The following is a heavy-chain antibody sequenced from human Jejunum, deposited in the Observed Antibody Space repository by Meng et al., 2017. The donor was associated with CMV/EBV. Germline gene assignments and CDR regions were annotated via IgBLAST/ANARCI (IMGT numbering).Heavy chain of an antibody. CDR2: FYSSDTY. Sequence: QVQLQESGAGRVKPSETLSLTCTVSGGSVNNYYWSWIRQSAGKGLEWIGRFYSSDTYNYHPSLDSRVTMSLDTSKNQFSLNLRSVTAADTATYYCARGPGASTREGFDHWGLGTLVTVSS. CDR1: GGSVNNYY. V-gene: IGHV4-4*07. J-gene: IGHJ4*02. CDR3: ARGPGASTREGFDH. D-gene: IGHD1-26*01.